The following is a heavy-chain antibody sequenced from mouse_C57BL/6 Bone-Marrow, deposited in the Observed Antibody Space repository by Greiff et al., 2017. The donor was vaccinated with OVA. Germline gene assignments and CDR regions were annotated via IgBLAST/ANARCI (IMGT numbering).Heavy chain of an antibody. CDR2: ISYDGSN. CDR3: ARRGYWYFDV. J-gene: IGHJ1*03. CDR1: GYPITSGYY. V-gene: IGHV3-6*01. Sequence: VQLKESGPGLVKPSQSLSLTCSVTGYPITSGYYWNWIRQFPGNKLEWMGYISYDGSNNYNPSLKNRISITRDTSKNQFFLKLNSVTTEDTATYYCARRGYWYFDVWGTGTTVTVSS.